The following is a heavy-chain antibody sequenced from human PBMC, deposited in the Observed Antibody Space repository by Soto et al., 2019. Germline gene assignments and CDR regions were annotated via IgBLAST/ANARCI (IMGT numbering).Heavy chain of an antibody. CDR2: INPSDGST. J-gene: IGHJ4*02. D-gene: IGHD3-22*01. CDR1: GYTFTDYF. V-gene: IGHV1-46*01. Sequence: QVQLVQSGAEVKKPGASVKVSCKASGYTFTDYFLHWVRQAPGQGLEWMGVINPSDGSTYYAQKFQGRLTLTRDTSTSTVYMELSSLKSEDTAVYYCAFLDSSAYNILDYWGQGALVTVSS. CDR3: AFLDSSAYNILDY.